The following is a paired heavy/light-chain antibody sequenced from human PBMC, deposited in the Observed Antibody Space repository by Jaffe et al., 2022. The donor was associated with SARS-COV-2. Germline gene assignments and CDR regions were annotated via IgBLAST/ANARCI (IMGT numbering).Heavy chain of an antibody. CDR1: AFTFSNHW. Sequence: EVQLVESGGGLVQPGGSLRLSCAASAFTFSNHWMDWVRQAPGKGLEWVANINQDGSAKNYVESVRGRFTISRDNARDSLYLQMNSLRPEDTAVYYCSRSLDYWGQGALVTVSS. CDR2: INQDGSAK. V-gene: IGHV3-7*01. J-gene: IGHJ4*02. CDR3: SRSLDY.
Light chain of an antibody. CDR1: LDINSN. J-gene: IGKJ1*01. CDR3: LQYSRYPRT. CDR2: ETS. V-gene: IGKV1-16*02. Sequence: DIQMTQSPSSLSASVGDRVTITCRASLDINSNLAWYQQKPGKAPKALIYETSRLQSGVPSKFSGSGSGTEFTLTITSLQPEDFATYYCLQYSRYPRTFGPGTEVEIK.